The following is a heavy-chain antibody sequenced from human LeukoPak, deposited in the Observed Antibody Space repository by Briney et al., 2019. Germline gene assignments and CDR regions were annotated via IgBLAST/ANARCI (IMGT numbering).Heavy chain of an antibody. CDR2: IYYSGST. V-gene: IGHV4-61*05. CDR3: ARCASYYYDSSGYSFDY. CDR1: GGSISSSSYY. J-gene: IGHJ4*02. Sequence: SETLSLTCTVSGGSISSSSYYWGWIRQPPGKGLEWIGYIYYSGSTNYNPSLKSRVTISVDTSKNQFSLKLSSVTAADTAVYYCARCASYYYDSSGYSFDYWGQGTLVTVSS. D-gene: IGHD3-22*01.